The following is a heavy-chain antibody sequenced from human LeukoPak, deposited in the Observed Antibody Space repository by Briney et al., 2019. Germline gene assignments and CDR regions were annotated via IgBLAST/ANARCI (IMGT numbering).Heavy chain of an antibody. V-gene: IGHV1-69*06. D-gene: IGHD6-6*01. CDR1: GGTFSSYA. Sequence: SVKVSCKASGGTFSSYAISWVRQAPGQGLEWMGGIIPIFGTANYAQKFQGRVTITADKSTSTAYMELSSLRPEDTAVYYCASLSGQLVGVLYAFDIWGQGTMATVSS. CDR3: ASLSGQLVGVLYAFDI. CDR2: IIPIFGTA. J-gene: IGHJ3*02.